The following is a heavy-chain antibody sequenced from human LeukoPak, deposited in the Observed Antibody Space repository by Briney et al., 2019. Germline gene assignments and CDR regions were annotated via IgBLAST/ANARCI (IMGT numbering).Heavy chain of an antibody. Sequence: GGSLRLSCAASGFTFSSYEMNWVRQAPGKGLEWVSYISNNGSTIYYADSVKGRFTISRDNAKNSLYLQMNSLRAEDTAVYYCAREPIYSSGIYWGQGTLVTVSS. V-gene: IGHV3-48*03. CDR2: ISNNGSTI. J-gene: IGHJ4*02. D-gene: IGHD6-19*01. CDR3: AREPIYSSGIY. CDR1: GFTFSSYE.